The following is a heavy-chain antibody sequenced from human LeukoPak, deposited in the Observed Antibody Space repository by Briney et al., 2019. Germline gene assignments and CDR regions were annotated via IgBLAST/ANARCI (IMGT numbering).Heavy chain of an antibody. J-gene: IGHJ4*02. V-gene: IGHV1-58*01. D-gene: IGHD3-10*01. Sequence: GASVKVSCKASGFTFTSSAVQWVRQARGQRLEWIGWIVVGSGNTNYAQKFQERVTIARDMSTSTAYMELSSLRSEDTAVYYCAGAFGRWSAGTFDYWGQGTLVTVSS. CDR2: IVVGSGNT. CDR3: AGAFGRWSAGTFDY. CDR1: GFTFTSSA.